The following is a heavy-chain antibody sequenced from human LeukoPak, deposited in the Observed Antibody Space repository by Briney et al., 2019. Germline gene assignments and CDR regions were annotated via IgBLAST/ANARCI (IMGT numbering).Heavy chain of an antibody. CDR1: GFTFSSSW. CDR2: INGDASST. Sequence: GGSLRLSCAASGFTFSSSWMHWVRQAPEKGLVWVSRINGDASSTTYADSVKGRFIISRDNAKNTLYLQLNSLRAEDTAVYYCTRSQFGDSLWGQGTLVTVPS. J-gene: IGHJ4*02. D-gene: IGHD2-21*02. V-gene: IGHV3-74*01. CDR3: TRSQFGDSL.